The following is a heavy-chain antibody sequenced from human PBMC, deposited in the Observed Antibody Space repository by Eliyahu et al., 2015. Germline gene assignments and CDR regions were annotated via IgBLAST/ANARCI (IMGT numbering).Heavy chain of an antibody. CDR2: IYYSGST. CDR1: GGSISSYY. CDR3: ARDLYVGYSYGYGY. J-gene: IGHJ4*02. V-gene: IGHV4-59*01. D-gene: IGHD5-18*01. Sequence: QVQLQESGPGLVKPSETLSLTCTVXGGSISSYYWSWIRQPPGKGLEWIGYIYYSGSTNYNPSLKSRVTISVDTSKNQFSLKLSSVTAADTAVYYCARDLYVGYSYGYGYWGQGTLVTVSS.